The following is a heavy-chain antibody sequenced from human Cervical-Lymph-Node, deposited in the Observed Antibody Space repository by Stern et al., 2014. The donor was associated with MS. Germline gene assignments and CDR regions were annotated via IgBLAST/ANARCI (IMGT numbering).Heavy chain of an antibody. CDR1: GGTFSSST. Sequence: VQLVQSGAEVKKPGSSVKVSCKASGGTFSSSTISWVRQAPGQGLERMGGIIPLFGTAHYAQKFQGRVTITADESTSTAYMELSSLRSEDTAVYYCARELSQVLVYWGQGTLVTVSS. V-gene: IGHV1-69*01. J-gene: IGHJ4*02. CDR3: ARELSQVLVY. CDR2: IIPLFGTA.